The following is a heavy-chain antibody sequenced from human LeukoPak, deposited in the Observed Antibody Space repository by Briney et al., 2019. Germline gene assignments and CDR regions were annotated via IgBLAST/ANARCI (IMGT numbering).Heavy chain of an antibody. CDR1: GFTFSSYS. V-gene: IGHV3-21*01. D-gene: IGHD3-16*02. J-gene: IGHJ4*02. CDR3: ARDRYYDYVWGSYPPDY. CDR2: ISSSSSYI. Sequence: PGGSLRLSCAASGFTFSSYSMNWVRQAPGKGLERVSSISSSSSYIYYADSVKGRFTISRDNAENSLYLQMNSLRAEDTAVYYCARDRYYDYVWGSYPPDYWGQGTLVTVSS.